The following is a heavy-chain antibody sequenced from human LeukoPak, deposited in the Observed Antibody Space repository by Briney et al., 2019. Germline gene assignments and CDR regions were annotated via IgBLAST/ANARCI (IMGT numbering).Heavy chain of an antibody. D-gene: IGHD3-10*01. J-gene: IGHJ6*03. CDR1: GFTFSSYS. V-gene: IGHV3-21*01. Sequence: GGSLRLSCAASGFTFSSYSMNWVRQAPGKGLEWVSSISSSSSYIYYADSVKGRFTISRDNAKNSLYLQMNSLRAEDTAVYYCARGSPGDYYYYMDVWGKGTTVTVSS. CDR3: ARGSPGDYYYYMDV. CDR2: ISSSSSYI.